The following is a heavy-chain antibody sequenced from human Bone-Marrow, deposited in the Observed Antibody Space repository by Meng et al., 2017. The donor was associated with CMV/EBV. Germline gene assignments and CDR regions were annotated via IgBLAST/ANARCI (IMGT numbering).Heavy chain of an antibody. D-gene: IGHD3-22*01. Sequence: FTGNYIHWMRHAPGQGLEWMGVINPSDASGSTTYAQKFQGRVSMTRDTSTSTVYMELSNLRSDDTAVYYCARGKHDYDRSGYWGANDYWGQGTLVTVSS. CDR3: ARGKHDYDRSGYWGANDY. CDR1: FTGNY. V-gene: IGHV1-46*01. CDR2: INPSDASGST. J-gene: IGHJ4*02.